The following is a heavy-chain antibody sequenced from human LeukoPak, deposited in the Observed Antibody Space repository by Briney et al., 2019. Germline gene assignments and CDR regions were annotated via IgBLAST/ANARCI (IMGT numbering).Heavy chain of an antibody. CDR1: GFTFSHYA. Sequence: GGSLRLSCTASGFTFSHYAMNWVRHAPGKGLEWVSYIGVGSSWVSQYYGDSVKGRFTISRDNAKNSLYLQMNSLRAEDTAVYYCARRKYNTMIVVVPTAGYYYYYMDVWGKGTTVTVSS. V-gene: IGHV3-21*05. J-gene: IGHJ6*03. CDR3: ARRKYNTMIVVVPTAGYYYYYMDV. D-gene: IGHD3-22*01. CDR2: IGVGSSWVSQ.